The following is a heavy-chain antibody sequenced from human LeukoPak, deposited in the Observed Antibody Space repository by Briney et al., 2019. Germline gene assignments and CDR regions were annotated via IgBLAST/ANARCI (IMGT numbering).Heavy chain of an antibody. V-gene: IGHV3-30*18. CDR2: ISYDGSNK. J-gene: IGHJ3*02. D-gene: IGHD3-22*01. CDR1: GFTFSSYG. Sequence: PGRSLRLSCAASGFTFSSYGMHWVRQAPGKGLEWVAVISYDGSNKYYADSVKGRFTISRDNSKNTLYLQMNSLRAEDTAVYYCAKNLVVVITYDAFDIWGQGTMVTVSS. CDR3: AKNLVVVITYDAFDI.